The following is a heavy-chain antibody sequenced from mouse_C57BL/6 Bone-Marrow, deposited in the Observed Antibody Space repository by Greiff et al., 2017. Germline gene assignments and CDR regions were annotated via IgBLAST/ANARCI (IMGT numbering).Heavy chain of an antibody. CDR2: IWSDGST. CDR1: GFPLTSYG. D-gene: IGHD4-1*01. J-gene: IGHJ4*01. CDR3: ARQGTKWDAHYAMAY. V-gene: IGHV2-6-1*01. Sequence: VKLQESGPGLLAPSQSLSITCTVPGFPLTSYGVHWVRQPPGKGLEWLVVIWSDGSTTYNSAPKSRLSISKDNSKSQVFLKMNSLQTDETAMYYCARQGTKWDAHYAMAYWGQGTSVTVSA.